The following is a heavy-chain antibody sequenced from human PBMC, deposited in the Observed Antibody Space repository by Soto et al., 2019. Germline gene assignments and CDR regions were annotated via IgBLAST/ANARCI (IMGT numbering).Heavy chain of an antibody. CDR3: ARGGYLVVTAIFDY. CDR1: VGSFSGYY. CDR2: INHSGST. Sequence: SYTLSLTCSVYVGSFSGYYWSWIRQPPGKGLEWIGEINHSGSTNYNPSLKSRVTISVDTSKNQFSLKLSSVTAADTAVYYCARGGYLVVTAIFDYWGQGTLVTVSS. V-gene: IGHV4-34*01. D-gene: IGHD2-21*02. J-gene: IGHJ4*02.